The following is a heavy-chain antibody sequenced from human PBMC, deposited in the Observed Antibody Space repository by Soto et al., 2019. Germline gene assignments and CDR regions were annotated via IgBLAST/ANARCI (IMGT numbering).Heavy chain of an antibody. D-gene: IGHD3-10*01. CDR1: GYTFTSYG. CDR2: ISAYNGNT. V-gene: IGHV1-18*01. J-gene: IGHJ4*02. Sequence: XSVKVFYKASGYTFTSYGISWVRQAPGQGLEWLGWISAYNGNTNYAQKLQGRVTMTTDVSTSTAYLELRSLRSDDTAVYYCARDRITVVRVHIDPLDYWGQGTLVTVSS. CDR3: ARDRITVVRVHIDPLDY.